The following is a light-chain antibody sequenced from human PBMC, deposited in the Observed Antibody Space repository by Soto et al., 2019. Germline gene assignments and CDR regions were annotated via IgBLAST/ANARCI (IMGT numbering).Light chain of an antibody. CDR2: AGS. J-gene: IGKJ3*01. CDR3: QQSYSTLFT. Sequence: DIQMTQSPSSLSASVGDRVTITCRASQTIIRYLNWYQQKPGRAPNLLIYAGSSLHTGVPSRFSASGSGTEFTLTISSLQPEDSATYYCQQSYSTLFTFGPGTRVEIK. V-gene: IGKV1-39*01. CDR1: QTIIRY.